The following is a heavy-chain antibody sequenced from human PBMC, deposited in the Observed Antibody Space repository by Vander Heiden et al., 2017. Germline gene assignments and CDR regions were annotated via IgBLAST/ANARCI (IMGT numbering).Heavy chain of an antibody. CDR2: ITSSSTYT. J-gene: IGHJ6*02. Sequence: EMQLVQSGGGLVKPGGSLRLSCAGSGFTVRNYGLNWVRQAPGKGLEWVSSITSSSTYTYYADSVKGRFTISRDNTRNSLFLHMSSLRAEDTAVYYCARHRLVVVPQTSPGAQGSYYYYGLDVWGQGTTVTVSS. D-gene: IGHD2-2*01. CDR3: ARHRLVVVPQTSPGAQGSYYYYGLDV. V-gene: IGHV3-21*06. CDR1: GFTVRNYG.